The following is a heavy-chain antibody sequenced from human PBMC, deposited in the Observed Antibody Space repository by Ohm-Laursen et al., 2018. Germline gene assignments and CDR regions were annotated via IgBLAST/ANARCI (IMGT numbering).Heavy chain of an antibody. CDR3: VSDPRGSGWSFHN. CDR2: IYYDGSNK. Sequence: SLRLSCAASGFTLSTIEMNWFRQAPGKGLEWVAMIYYDGSNKYYADSVKGRFTISRDNSKNTVYLQMSSLTAEDTAVYYCVSDPRGSGWSFHNWGQGTLVTVSS. D-gene: IGHD6-19*01. J-gene: IGHJ4*02. CDR1: GFTLSTIE. V-gene: IGHV3-33*08.